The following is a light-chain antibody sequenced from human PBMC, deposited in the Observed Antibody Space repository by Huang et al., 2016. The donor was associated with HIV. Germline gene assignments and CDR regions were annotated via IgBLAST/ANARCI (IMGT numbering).Light chain of an antibody. V-gene: IGKV1-16*01. CDR3: LQYNTYPPT. Sequence: DIQMTQSPTSLSASMGDKVTITCRASQGISNSLAWFQQKPGKAPKSLIYAASNLQSGVPSRCSGSGSGTYFTLTIRSLPPEDVATYYCLQYNTYPPTFAQGTLLEIK. CDR1: QGISNS. J-gene: IGKJ5*01. CDR2: AAS.